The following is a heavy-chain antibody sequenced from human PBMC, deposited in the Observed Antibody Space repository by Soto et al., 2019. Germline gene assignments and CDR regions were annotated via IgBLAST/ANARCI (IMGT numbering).Heavy chain of an antibody. CDR1: GFTFSSYA. V-gene: IGHV3-23*01. Sequence: GGSLRLSCAASGFTFSSYAMSWVRQAPGKGLEWVSSISGSGGSTYYADSVKGRFTITRDNSKNTLYLQMNSLRAEDTAVYYCAKARYYDSTGYLYYFDYWGQGTLVTVSS. CDR3: AKARYYDSTGYLYYFDY. J-gene: IGHJ4*02. D-gene: IGHD3-22*01. CDR2: ISGSGGST.